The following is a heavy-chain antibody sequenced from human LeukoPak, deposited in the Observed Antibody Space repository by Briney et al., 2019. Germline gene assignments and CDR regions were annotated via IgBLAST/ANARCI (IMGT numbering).Heavy chain of an antibody. CDR1: GGSISSYY. J-gene: IGHJ6*03. CDR3: ARDQDVVVVPAAMRNHYYYYMDV. CDR2: IYYSGST. Sequence: KTSETLSLTCTVSGGSISSYYWSWIRQPPGKGLEWIGYIYYSGSTNYNPSLKSRVTISVDTSKNQFSLKLSSVTAADTAVYYCARDQDVVVVPAAMRNHYYYYMDVWGKGTTVTVSS. D-gene: IGHD2-2*01. V-gene: IGHV4-59*12.